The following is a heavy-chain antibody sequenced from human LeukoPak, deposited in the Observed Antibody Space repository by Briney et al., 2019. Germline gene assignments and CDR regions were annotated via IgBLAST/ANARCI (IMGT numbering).Heavy chain of an antibody. CDR3: AKEQDYDSSGYYGGAFDI. J-gene: IGHJ3*02. Sequence: PGRSLRLSCAASGFTFDDYAMHWVRQAPGKGLEWVSGISWNSGSIGYADSVKGRFTISRDNARNSLYLQMNSLRAEDTALYYCAKEQDYDSSGYYGGAFDIWGQGTMVTVSS. CDR2: ISWNSGSI. CDR1: GFTFDDYA. V-gene: IGHV3-9*01. D-gene: IGHD3-22*01.